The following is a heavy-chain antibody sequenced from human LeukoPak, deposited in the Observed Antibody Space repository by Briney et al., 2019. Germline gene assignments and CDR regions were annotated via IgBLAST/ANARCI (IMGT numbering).Heavy chain of an antibody. J-gene: IGHJ3*02. CDR3: AKYFGDLCSSTSCFLAFDI. Sequence: GGSLRLSCAASGFTFSSYAMSWVRQAPGKGLEWVSAISGSGGSTYYADSVKGRFTISRDNSKNTLYLQMNSLRAEDTAVYYCAKYFGDLCSSTSCFLAFDIWGQGTMVTVSS. V-gene: IGHV3-23*01. D-gene: IGHD2-2*01. CDR2: ISGSGGST. CDR1: GFTFSSYA.